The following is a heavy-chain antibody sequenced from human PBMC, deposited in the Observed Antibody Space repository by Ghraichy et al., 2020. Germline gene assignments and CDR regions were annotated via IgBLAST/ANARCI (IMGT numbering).Heavy chain of an antibody. CDR3: AKDHVASTGYYYGMDV. D-gene: IGHD1-1*01. V-gene: IGHV3-23*01. CDR2: ISSTGETT. CDR1: GFSFRSYA. J-gene: IGHJ6*02. Sequence: GGSLRLSCAASGFSFRSYAMSWVSQAPGKGLEWVSSISSTGETTYYVDSVKGRFTVSRDNSQNTLFLQMNSLRAEDTAVYHCAKDHVASTGYYYGMDVWGHGTTVTVSS.